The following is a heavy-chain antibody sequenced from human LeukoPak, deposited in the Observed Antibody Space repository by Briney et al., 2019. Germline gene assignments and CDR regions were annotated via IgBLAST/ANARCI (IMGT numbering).Heavy chain of an antibody. V-gene: IGHV1-18*01. CDR1: GYTFTSYG. Sequence: ASVKVSCKASGYTFTSYGISWVRQAPGQGLEWMGWISAYNGNTNYAQKLQGRVTMTTGTSTSTAYMELRSLRSDDTAVYYCARGPRDYDSSGYYYSEMDYWGQGTLVTVSS. CDR3: ARGPRDYDSSGYYYSEMDY. J-gene: IGHJ4*02. D-gene: IGHD3-22*01. CDR2: ISAYNGNT.